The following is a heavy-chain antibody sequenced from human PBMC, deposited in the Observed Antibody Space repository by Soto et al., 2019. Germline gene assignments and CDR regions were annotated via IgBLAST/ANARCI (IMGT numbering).Heavy chain of an antibody. CDR3: ARVIIFRGHDY. J-gene: IGHJ4*02. Sequence: GGSLRLSCATSGFTFSSYAMSWVRQAPGKGLEWVSAISGSGGSTYYADSVKGRFTISRDNSKNTLYLQMTSLRAEETAVYYCARVIIFRGHDYWGQGTLVTVSS. CDR1: GFTFSSYA. V-gene: IGHV3-23*01. CDR2: ISGSGGST. D-gene: IGHD3-10*01.